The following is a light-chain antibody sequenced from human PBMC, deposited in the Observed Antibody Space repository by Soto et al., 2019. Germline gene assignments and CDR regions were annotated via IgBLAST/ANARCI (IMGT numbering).Light chain of an antibody. Sequence: QSVLTQPASVSGSPGQSITIPCTGTSSDVGGYDYVSWYQQHPGKAPKLMIYDVTNRPSGVSTRFSASKSGNTASLTISGLQAEDEADYYCCSFSSITTRIFGGGTKVTVL. CDR3: CSFSSITTRI. CDR1: SSDVGGYDY. V-gene: IGLV2-14*03. CDR2: DVT. J-gene: IGLJ2*01.